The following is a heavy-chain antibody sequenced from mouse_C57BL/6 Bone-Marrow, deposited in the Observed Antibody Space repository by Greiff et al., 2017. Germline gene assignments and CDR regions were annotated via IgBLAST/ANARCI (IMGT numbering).Heavy chain of an antibody. CDR2: IDPEDGGT. Sequence: VQLKQPGAELVKPGASVTLSCTASGYNITDYYMHWVKQRTEHGLEWIGRIDPEDGGTTYAPKFQGKATLTADTSSNTAYLQLRSLTSAAYAGFCCACYYGGSWYFDVWGTGTTVTVSS. D-gene: IGHD1-1*01. CDR3: ACYYGGSWYFDV. V-gene: IGHV14-2*01. CDR1: GYNITDYY. J-gene: IGHJ1*03.